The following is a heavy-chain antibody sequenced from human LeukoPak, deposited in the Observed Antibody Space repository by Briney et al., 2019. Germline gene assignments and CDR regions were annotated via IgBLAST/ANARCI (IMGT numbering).Heavy chain of an antibody. V-gene: IGHV4-30-2*01. CDR1: GGSISSGGYS. J-gene: IGHJ4*02. CDR2: IYHSGST. D-gene: IGHD5-18*01. CDR3: ARDGDTAMFDY. Sequence: PSQILSLTCAVSGGSISSGGYSWSWIRQPPGKGLEWIGYIYHSGSTYYNPSLKSRVTISVDRSKNQFSLKLSSVTAADTAVYYCARDGDTAMFDYWGQGTLVTVSS.